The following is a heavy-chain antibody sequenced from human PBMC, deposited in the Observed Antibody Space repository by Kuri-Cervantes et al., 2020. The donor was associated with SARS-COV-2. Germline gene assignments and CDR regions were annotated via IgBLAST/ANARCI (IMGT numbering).Heavy chain of an antibody. CDR2: IYYSGST. V-gene: IGHV4-34*01. CDR1: GGSFSGYY. CDR3: ARQSVVASDD. J-gene: IGHJ4*02. D-gene: IGHD2-15*01. Sequence: ESLKISCAVYGGSFSGYYWSWIRQPPGKGLEWIGSIYYSGSTYYNPSLKSRVTISVDTSKNQFSLKLSSVTAADTAVYYCARQSVVASDDWGQGTPVTVSS.